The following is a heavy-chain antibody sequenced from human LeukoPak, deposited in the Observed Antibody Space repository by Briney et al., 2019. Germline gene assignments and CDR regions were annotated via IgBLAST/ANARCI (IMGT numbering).Heavy chain of an antibody. D-gene: IGHD5-24*01. CDR1: GFTFSSYA. V-gene: IGHV3-30*04. Sequence: GRSLRLSCAASGFTFSSYAMHWVRQAPGKGLEWVAVISYDGSNKYYADSVKGRFTISRDNSKNTLYLQMNSPRAEDTAVYYCAREGDGYNRYAFDIWGQGTMVTVSS. CDR3: AREGDGYNRYAFDI. J-gene: IGHJ3*02. CDR2: ISYDGSNK.